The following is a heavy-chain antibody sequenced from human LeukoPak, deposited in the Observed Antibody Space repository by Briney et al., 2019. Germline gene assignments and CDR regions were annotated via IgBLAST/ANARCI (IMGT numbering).Heavy chain of an antibody. CDR1: GFTFSSYW. CDR3: ARYRRGNWFDP. V-gene: IGHV3-7*01. D-gene: IGHD3-10*01. J-gene: IGHJ5*02. Sequence: PGGSLRLSCAASGFTFSSYWMSWVRQAPGKGLEWVANIKQDGSEKHYVDSVKGRFTISRDNAKNSLYLQMNSLRAEDTAVYYCARYRRGNWFDPWGQGTLVTVSS. CDR2: IKQDGSEK.